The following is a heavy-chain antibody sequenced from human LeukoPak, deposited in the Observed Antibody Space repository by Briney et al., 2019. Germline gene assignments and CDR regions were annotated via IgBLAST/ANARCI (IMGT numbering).Heavy chain of an antibody. V-gene: IGHV3-21*01. CDR2: ISSSSSYI. CDR1: GFTFSSYS. CDR3: ASLWFGELLRMDY. J-gene: IGHJ4*02. Sequence: PGGSLRLSCAASGFTFSSYSTNWVRQAPGKGLEWVSSISSSSSYIYYADSVKGRFTISRDNAKNSLYLQMNSLRAEDTAVYYCASLWFGELLRMDYWGQGTLVTVSS. D-gene: IGHD3-10*01.